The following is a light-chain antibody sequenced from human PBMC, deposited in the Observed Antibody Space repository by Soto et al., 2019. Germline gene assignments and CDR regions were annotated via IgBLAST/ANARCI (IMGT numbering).Light chain of an antibody. CDR3: SSYASSSTFYV. CDR2: EVS. J-gene: IGLJ1*01. Sequence: QSALTQPASVSGSPGQSITISCTGTSSDVGGSNYVSWYQQHPGKAPKLMIYEVSHRPSGVSNRFSGSQSGNTASLTISGLQAEDEADYNCSSYASSSTFYVFGTGTKVTVL. V-gene: IGLV2-14*01. CDR1: SSDVGGSNY.